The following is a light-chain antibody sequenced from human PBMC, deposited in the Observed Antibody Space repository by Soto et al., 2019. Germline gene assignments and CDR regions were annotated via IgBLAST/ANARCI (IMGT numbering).Light chain of an antibody. CDR2: DAS. CDR1: QSVSSY. Sequence: EIVLTQTPATLSLSPGERATLSCRASQSVSSYLAWYQQKPGQAPRLLIYDASNRATAIPARFRGSGSGTDFTLTISSLEPEDLAVYYCQQRSNWAITFGQGTRLEI. CDR3: QQRSNWAIT. J-gene: IGKJ5*01. V-gene: IGKV3-11*01.